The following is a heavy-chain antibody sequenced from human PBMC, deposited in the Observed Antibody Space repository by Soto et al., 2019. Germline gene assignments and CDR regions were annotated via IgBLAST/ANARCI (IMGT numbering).Heavy chain of an antibody. CDR1: GFTFSDYA. Sequence: EVQLLESGGGLVQPGGSLRLSCAASGFTFSDYAMSWVRQAPGKGLEWVSGIGGSGSSTSYADSVKGRFTISRDNSKNPLYLQMRSPRGEGQAVYFCAEDCGDSVLFGYALDSWGQGTLVTVSS. CDR3: AEDCGDSVLFGYALDS. CDR2: IGGSGSST. D-gene: IGHD3-16*01. J-gene: IGHJ4*02. V-gene: IGHV3-23*01.